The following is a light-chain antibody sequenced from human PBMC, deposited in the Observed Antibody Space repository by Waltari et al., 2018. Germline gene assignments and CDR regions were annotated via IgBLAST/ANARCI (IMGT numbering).Light chain of an antibody. CDR2: KSS. J-gene: IGKJ1*01. CDR3: QQYRTFHWT. CDR1: ENINNW. V-gene: IGKV1-5*03. Sequence: DIQMTQSPSTLSASVGDRVTITCRASENINNWLAWYQQKPGKAPSLLIYKSSSLQTGVPGRVSGSGSGTEFTLTINSLQLDDSATYHCQQYRTFHWTVGQGTKVEIK.